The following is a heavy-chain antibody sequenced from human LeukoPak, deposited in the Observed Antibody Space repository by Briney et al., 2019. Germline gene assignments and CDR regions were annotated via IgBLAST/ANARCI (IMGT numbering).Heavy chain of an antibody. D-gene: IGHD6-6*01. Sequence: SETLSLTCTISGGSISNYYWSWIRQPSGKGLEWIGYVYYSGSTNYNPSLRSRVTISIESSKNRFSLNLGSVTAADTAVYYCARHGTLYGSSSKFDNWGQGTLVTVSS. CDR2: VYYSGST. CDR3: ARHGTLYGSSSKFDN. V-gene: IGHV4-59*08. J-gene: IGHJ4*02. CDR1: GGSISNYY.